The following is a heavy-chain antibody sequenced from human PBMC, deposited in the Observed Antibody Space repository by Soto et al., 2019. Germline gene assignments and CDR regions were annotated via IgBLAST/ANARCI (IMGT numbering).Heavy chain of an antibody. CDR2: ISAYNGNT. J-gene: IGHJ4*02. D-gene: IGHD6-19*01. V-gene: IGHV1-18*01. Sequence: GASVKVSCKASGYTFTSYGISGVRQAPGQGLEWMGWISAYNGNTNYAQKLQGRVTMTTDTSTSTAYMELRSLGSDDTAVYYCARVFDFWSIAVAGTPVPDYWGQGTLVTVSS. CDR1: GYTFTSYG. CDR3: ARVFDFWSIAVAGTPVPDY.